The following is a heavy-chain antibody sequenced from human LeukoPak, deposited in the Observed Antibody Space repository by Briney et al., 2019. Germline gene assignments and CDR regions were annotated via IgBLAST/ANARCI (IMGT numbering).Heavy chain of an antibody. D-gene: IGHD5-12*01. CDR3: ARSDRIPVGGDDYGWRFDP. J-gene: IGHJ5*02. CDR1: GFTFSNYW. CDR2: INQDGREV. Sequence: PGGSLRLSCAASGFTFSNYWMSWVRQAPGKGLEWVANINQDGREVHYVDSVKGRFTIARDNAKISLYLQMSSLRAGDTAVYYCARSDRIPVGGDDYGWRFDPWGQGTLVTVSS. V-gene: IGHV3-7*01.